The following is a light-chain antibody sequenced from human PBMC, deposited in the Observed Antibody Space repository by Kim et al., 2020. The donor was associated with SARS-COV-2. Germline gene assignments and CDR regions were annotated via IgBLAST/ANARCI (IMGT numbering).Light chain of an antibody. V-gene: IGLV2-11*01. J-gene: IGLJ3*02. CDR2: DVG. CDR1: YNY. Sequence: YNYVSWSQHPPGKAPKLMIYDVGKRPSGVPDRFSGSKSGNTASLTISGLQAEDEADYYCCSYAGSYTWVFGGGTQLTV. CDR3: CSYAGSYTWV.